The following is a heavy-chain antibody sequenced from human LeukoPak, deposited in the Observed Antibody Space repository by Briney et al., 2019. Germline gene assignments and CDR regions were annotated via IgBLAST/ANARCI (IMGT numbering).Heavy chain of an antibody. J-gene: IGHJ4*02. D-gene: IGHD3-22*01. CDR1: GYNFTSYG. Sequence: ASVKVSCKASGYNFTSYGISWVRQAPGQGLEWMGWISAYNGNTNYAQKLQGRVTMTTDTSTSTAYMELRSLRSDDTAVYYCARDTNSYDPASIPTRYWGQGTLVTVSS. V-gene: IGHV1-18*01. CDR3: ARDTNSYDPASIPTRY. CDR2: ISAYNGNT.